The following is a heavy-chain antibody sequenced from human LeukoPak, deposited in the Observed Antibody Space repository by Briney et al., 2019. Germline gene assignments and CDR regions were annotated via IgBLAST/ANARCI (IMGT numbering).Heavy chain of an antibody. CDR3: ARGTGSNRFDY. CDR1: GGSISSYY. J-gene: IGHJ4*02. Sequence: PSETLSLTCTVSGGSISSYYWSWIRQPPEKGLEWIGYIYYSGCTNYSPSLKSRVTISVDTSKNQFSLKLSSVTAADTAIYYCARGTGSNRFDYWGQGTLVTVSS. D-gene: IGHD3-10*01. CDR2: IYYSGCT. V-gene: IGHV4-59*01.